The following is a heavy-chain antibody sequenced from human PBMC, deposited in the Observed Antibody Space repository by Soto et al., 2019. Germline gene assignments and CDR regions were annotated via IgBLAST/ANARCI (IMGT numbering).Heavy chain of an antibody. Sequence: SETLSLTCTASGGSISSYYWSWIRQPPGKGLEWIGYIYYSGSTNYNPSLKSRVTISVDTSKNQFSLKLSSVTAADTAVYYFARGGETYYYGSGSYLFDYWGQGTLVTVSS. CDR1: GGSISSYY. J-gene: IGHJ4*02. CDR2: IYYSGST. V-gene: IGHV4-59*01. D-gene: IGHD3-10*01. CDR3: ARGGETYYYGSGSYLFDY.